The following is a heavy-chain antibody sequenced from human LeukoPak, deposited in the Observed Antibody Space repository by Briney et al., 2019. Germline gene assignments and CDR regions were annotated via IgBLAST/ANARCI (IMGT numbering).Heavy chain of an antibody. Sequence: ASVKVSCKASGYTFTSYDINWVRRATGQGLEWMGWINPNSGGTNYAQKFQGRVTMTRDTSISTAYMELSRLRSDDTAVYYCARDSSSDFDYWGQGTLVTVSS. CDR3: ARDSSSDFDY. V-gene: IGHV1-2*02. CDR2: INPNSGGT. CDR1: GYTFTSYD. J-gene: IGHJ4*02. D-gene: IGHD6-6*01.